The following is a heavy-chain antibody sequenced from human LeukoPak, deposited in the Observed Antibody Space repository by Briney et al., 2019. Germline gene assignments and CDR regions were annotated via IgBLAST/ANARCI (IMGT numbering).Heavy chain of an antibody. CDR1: GYTLTELS. V-gene: IGHV1-24*01. Sequence: ASVKVSCKVSGYTLTELSMHWVRQAPGKGLEWMGGFDPEDGETIYAQKFQGRVTMTEGTSTDTAYMELSSLRSEDTAVYYCATDPPYYDYVCWGQGTLVTVSS. CDR2: FDPEDGET. D-gene: IGHD3-16*01. J-gene: IGHJ4*02. CDR3: ATDPPYYDYVC.